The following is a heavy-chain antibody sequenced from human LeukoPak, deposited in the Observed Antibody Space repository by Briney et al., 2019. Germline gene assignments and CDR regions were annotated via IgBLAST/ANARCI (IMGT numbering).Heavy chain of an antibody. CDR3: AREHSVGGGLDAFDM. CDR1: GGSISTYY. D-gene: IGHD3-16*01. V-gene: IGHV4-59*01. CDR2: VYSIGST. J-gene: IGHJ3*02. Sequence: PSETLSLTCTVSGGSISTYYWNWIRQAPGKGLEWIGYVYSIGSTNSNPTLRSRVTISVDTSKNQFSLRLTSVTAADTAVYYCAREHSVGGGLDAFDMWGQGTMVTVSS.